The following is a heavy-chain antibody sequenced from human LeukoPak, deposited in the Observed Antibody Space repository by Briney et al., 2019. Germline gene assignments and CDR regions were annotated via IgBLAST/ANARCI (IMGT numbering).Heavy chain of an antibody. D-gene: IGHD6-19*01. CDR1: VYTFTCYY. CDR2: INPNSGGT. J-gene: IGHJ4*02. Sequence: ASVTVSFTSSVYTFTCYYMHWVRQAPGQGREWMGWINPNSGGTNYAQKFQGRVTMTRDTSISTAYMELSGLRSDDTAVYYCATLSSGWAFDYWGQGTLVTVSS. CDR3: ATLSSGWAFDY. V-gene: IGHV1-2*02.